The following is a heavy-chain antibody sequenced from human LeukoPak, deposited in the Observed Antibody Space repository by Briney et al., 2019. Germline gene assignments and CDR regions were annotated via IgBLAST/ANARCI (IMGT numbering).Heavy chain of an antibody. CDR2: IRYDGSNK. J-gene: IGHJ4*02. V-gene: IGHV3-30*02. CDR3: AKLLLWFGESDY. CDR1: GFTFSSYG. D-gene: IGHD3-10*01. Sequence: GRSLRLSCAASGFTFSSYGMHWVRQAPGKGLEWVAFIRYDGSNKYYADSVKGRFTISRDNSKNTLYLQMNSLRAEDTAVYYCAKLLLWFGESDYWGQGTLVTVSS.